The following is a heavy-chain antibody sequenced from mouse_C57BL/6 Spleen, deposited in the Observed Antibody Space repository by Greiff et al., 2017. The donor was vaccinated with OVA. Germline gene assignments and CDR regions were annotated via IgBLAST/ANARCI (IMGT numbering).Heavy chain of an antibody. CDR1: GISITTGNYR. D-gene: IGHD4-1*01. Sequence: VQLKESGPGLVKPSQTVFLTCTVTGISITTGNYRWSWIRQFPGNKLEWIGYIYYSGTITSHPSLTSRTTITRDTPKNQFYQEINSMTPEDTATNYCARNWDLYYFDDGGQGTTLTVSS. CDR3: ARNWDLYYFDD. CDR2: IYYSGTI. V-gene: IGHV3-5*01. J-gene: IGHJ2*01.